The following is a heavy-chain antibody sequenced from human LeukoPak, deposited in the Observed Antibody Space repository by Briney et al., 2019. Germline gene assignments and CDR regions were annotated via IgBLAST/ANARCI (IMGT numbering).Heavy chain of an antibody. D-gene: IGHD6-13*01. J-gene: IGHJ4*02. CDR2: IYTSGST. V-gene: IGHV4-4*07. Sequence: SETLSLTCTVSGGSISSYYWSWIWKPAGKGMERIGRIYTSGSTNYNPSLKSRVTISVDTSKNQFSLKLSSVTAADTAVYYCARDTAFGYSSSWYAYWGQGTLVTVSS. CDR3: ARDTAFGYSSSWYAY. CDR1: GGSISSYY.